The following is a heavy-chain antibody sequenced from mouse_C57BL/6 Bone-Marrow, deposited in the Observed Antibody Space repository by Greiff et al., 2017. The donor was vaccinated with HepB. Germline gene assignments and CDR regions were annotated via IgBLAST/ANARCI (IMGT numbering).Heavy chain of an antibody. CDR1: GFTFSSYA. J-gene: IGHJ4*01. D-gene: IGHD4-1*01. V-gene: IGHV5-4*01. Sequence: EVQGVESGGGLVKPGGSLKLSCAASGFTFSSYAMSWVRQTPEKRLEWVATISDGGSYTYYPDNVKGRFTISRDNAKNNLYLQMSHLKSEDTAMYYCARIELGQDAMDYWGQGTSVTVSS. CDR3: ARIELGQDAMDY. CDR2: ISDGGSYT.